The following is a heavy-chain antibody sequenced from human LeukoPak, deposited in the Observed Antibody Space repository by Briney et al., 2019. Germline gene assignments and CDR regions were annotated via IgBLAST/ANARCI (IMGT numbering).Heavy chain of an antibody. D-gene: IGHD3-10*01. CDR1: GYTFTGYY. V-gene: IGHV1-2*02. Sequence: ASVKVSCKASGYTFTGYYMHWVRQAPGQGLEWMGWINPNSGGTNYAQKFQGRVTMTRGTSISTAYMELSRLRSDDMAVYYCAREGVSSGRSFDYWGQGTLVTVSS. J-gene: IGHJ4*02. CDR2: INPNSGGT. CDR3: AREGVSSGRSFDY.